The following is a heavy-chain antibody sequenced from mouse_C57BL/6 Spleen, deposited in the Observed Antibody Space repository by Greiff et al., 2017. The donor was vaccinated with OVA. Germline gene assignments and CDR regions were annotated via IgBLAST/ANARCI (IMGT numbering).Heavy chain of an antibody. CDR2: IDPSDSET. J-gene: IGHJ4*01. Sequence: QLQQPGAELVRPGSSVKLSCKASGYTFTSYWMHWVKQRPIQGLEWIGNIDPSDSETHYNQKFKDKATLTVDKSSSTAYMQLSSLTSEDSAVYYCASLGSYAMDYWGQGTSVTVSS. D-gene: IGHD1-1*01. CDR1: GYTFTSYW. CDR3: ASLGSYAMDY. V-gene: IGHV1-52*01.